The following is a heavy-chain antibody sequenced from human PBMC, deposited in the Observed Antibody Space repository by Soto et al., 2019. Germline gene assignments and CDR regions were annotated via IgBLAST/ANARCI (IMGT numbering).Heavy chain of an antibody. V-gene: IGHV3-11*01. J-gene: IGHJ4*02. D-gene: IGHD4-17*01. Sequence: GGSLRLSCAASGFTFSDYYMSWIRQAPGKGLEWVSYISSSGSTIYYADSVKGRFTISRDNAKNSLYLQMNSLRAEDTAVYYCATPNTVTTSVYFDYWGQGTLVTVSS. CDR1: GFTFSDYY. CDR2: ISSSGSTI. CDR3: ATPNTVTTSVYFDY.